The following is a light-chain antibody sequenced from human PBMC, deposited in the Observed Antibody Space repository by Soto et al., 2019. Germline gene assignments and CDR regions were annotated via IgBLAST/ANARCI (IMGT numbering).Light chain of an antibody. Sequence: QSVLTQPASVSGSPGQSITISCTGTSSYVGGYNYVSWYQQHPGKAPKLMIYDVSNRPSGVSNRFSGSKSGNTASLNISGLQAEDEADYYCSSYTSSSTVVFGGGTKDTVL. CDR2: DVS. CDR3: SSYTSSSTVV. V-gene: IGLV2-14*01. J-gene: IGLJ2*01. CDR1: SSYVGGYNY.